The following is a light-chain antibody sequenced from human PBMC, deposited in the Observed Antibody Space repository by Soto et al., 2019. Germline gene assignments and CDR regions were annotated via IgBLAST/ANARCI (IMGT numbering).Light chain of an antibody. CDR3: SSYTGTNNLV. CDR2: EVT. CDR1: RSDVGGYDY. J-gene: IGLJ3*02. V-gene: IGLV2-8*01. Sequence: QSALTQPPSASGSLGQSVTISCTGTRSDVGGYDYVSWYQQHPGKAPKLLIYEVTQRPSGVPDRFSGSRSGNTAFLTVSGLQAEDETDYYCSSYTGTNNLVFGGGTQLTVL.